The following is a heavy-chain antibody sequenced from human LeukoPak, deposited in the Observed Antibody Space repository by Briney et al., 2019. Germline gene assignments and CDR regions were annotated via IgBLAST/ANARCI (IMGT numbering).Heavy chain of an antibody. D-gene: IGHD2-2*01. CDR1: GFTFSSYS. CDR2: ISSGGGSI. CDR3: ARISTNTWYNFDY. J-gene: IGHJ4*02. V-gene: IGHV3-48*04. Sequence: GGSLRLSCAASGFTFSSYSMNWVRQAPGKGLEWVSYISSGGGSIYYADSVKGRFTISRDNAKYSLYLQMNSLRAEDTAVYYCARISTNTWYNFDYWGQGTLVTVSS.